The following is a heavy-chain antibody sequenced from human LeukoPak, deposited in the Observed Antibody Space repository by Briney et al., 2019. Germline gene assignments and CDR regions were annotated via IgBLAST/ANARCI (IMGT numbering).Heavy chain of an antibody. D-gene: IGHD5-24*01. CDR2: ISKDGSMK. CDR3: ATGTRWLQQFDY. V-gene: IGHV3-30*14. Sequence: GSLRLSCAASGFTFSNYAMDWVRQAPGKGLEWVAVISKDGSMKYYADSVQGRFTVSRDNSNNTLYLQMNSLRAEDTAVYYCATGTRWLQQFDYWGQGTLVTVSS. J-gene: IGHJ4*02. CDR1: GFTFSNYA.